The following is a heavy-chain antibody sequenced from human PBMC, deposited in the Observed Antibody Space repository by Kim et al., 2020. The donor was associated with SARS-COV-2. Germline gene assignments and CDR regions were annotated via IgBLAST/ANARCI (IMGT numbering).Heavy chain of an antibody. CDR2: ISSNGGST. D-gene: IGHD3-22*01. CDR3: VSYYYDSSGYSAHFDY. J-gene: IGHJ4*02. Sequence: GGSLRLSCSASGFTFSSYAMHWVRQAPGKGLEYVSAISSNGGSTYYADSVKGRFTISRDNSKNTLYLQMSSLRAEDTAVYYCVSYYYDSSGYSAHFDYWGQGTLVTVSS. V-gene: IGHV3-64D*09. CDR1: GFTFSSYA.